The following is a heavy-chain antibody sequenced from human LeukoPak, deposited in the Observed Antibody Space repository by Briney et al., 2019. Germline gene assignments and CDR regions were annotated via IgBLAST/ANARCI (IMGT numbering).Heavy chain of an antibody. D-gene: IGHD1-26*01. CDR3: ARSPSYEAYYYMDV. V-gene: IGHV1-18*01. CDR1: GYTFTSYG. Sequence: ASVKVSCKASGYTFTSYGISWVRQAPGQGLEWMGWISAYNGNTNYAQKLQGRVTMTTDTSTSTAYMELRSLRSDDTAVYYCARSPSYEAYYYMDVWGKGTTVTVSS. J-gene: IGHJ6*03. CDR2: ISAYNGNT.